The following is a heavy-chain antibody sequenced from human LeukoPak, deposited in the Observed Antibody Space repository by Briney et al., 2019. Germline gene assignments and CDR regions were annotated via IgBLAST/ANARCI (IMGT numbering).Heavy chain of an antibody. CDR2: ISGSGGRT. V-gene: IGHV3-23*01. J-gene: IGHJ3*02. CDR1: GFTFSSYA. CDR3: AKATLKGGAFDI. Sequence: PGGSLRLSCAASGFTFSSYAMSWVRQAPGKGLEWVSAISGSGGRTYYADSVKGRFTISRDNSKNTLYLQMNSLRAEDTALYYCAKATLKGGAFDIWGQGTMVTVSS.